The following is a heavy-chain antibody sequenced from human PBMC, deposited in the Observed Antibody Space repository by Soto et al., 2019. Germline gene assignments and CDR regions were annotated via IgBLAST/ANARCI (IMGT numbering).Heavy chain of an antibody. V-gene: IGHV1-8*01. CDR3: ARMATSGTLNWFDP. CDR1: GYTFGNND. J-gene: IGHJ5*02. CDR2: MNPNSGNT. Sequence: ASVKVSCKASGYTFGNNDISWVRQATGQGLEWMGWMNPNSGNTGYAQKFQGRVSMTRNTSITTAYLELSSLRSDDAAIYYCARMATSGTLNWFDPWGQGTLVTVSS.